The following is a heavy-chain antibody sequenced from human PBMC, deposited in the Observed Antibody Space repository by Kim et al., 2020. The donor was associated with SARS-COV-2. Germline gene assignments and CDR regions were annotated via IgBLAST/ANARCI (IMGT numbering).Heavy chain of an antibody. CDR3: ARGGTYYDILTGYDGMDV. Sequence: VKGQFTISRDNDKNSLYLQMNGLRAEDTAVYYCARGGTYYDILTGYDGMDVWGQGTTVTVSS. J-gene: IGHJ6*02. V-gene: IGHV3-11*04. D-gene: IGHD3-9*01.